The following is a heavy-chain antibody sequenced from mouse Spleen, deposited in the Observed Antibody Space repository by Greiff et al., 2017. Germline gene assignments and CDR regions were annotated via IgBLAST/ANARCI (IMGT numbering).Heavy chain of an antibody. J-gene: IGHJ3*01. CDR1: GYTFTSYW. CDR3: ANLYYDYESSLFAY. CDR2: IDPSDSYT. Sequence: QVQLQQPGAELVRPGTSVKLSCKASGYTFTSYWMHWVKQRPGQGLEWIGVIDPSDSYTNYNQKFKGKATLTVDTSSSTAYMQLSSLTSEDSAVYYCANLYYDYESSLFAYWGQGTLVTVSA. D-gene: IGHD2-4*01. V-gene: IGHV1-59*01.